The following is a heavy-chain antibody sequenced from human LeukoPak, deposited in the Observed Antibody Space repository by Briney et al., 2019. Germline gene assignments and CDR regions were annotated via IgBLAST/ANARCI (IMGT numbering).Heavy chain of an antibody. CDR3: ARGYCTSSSCYNDY. CDR2: MSFDVNNK. CDR1: GFTFSSYA. Sequence: GGSLRLSCATSGFTFSSYAFHWVRQAPGKGLEWVATMSFDVNNKYYADSVRGRFTISRDNSKNTLYLQMNSLRAEDTAVYSCARGYCTSSSCYNDYWGQGTLVTVSS. J-gene: IGHJ4*02. V-gene: IGHV3-30*04. D-gene: IGHD2-2*02.